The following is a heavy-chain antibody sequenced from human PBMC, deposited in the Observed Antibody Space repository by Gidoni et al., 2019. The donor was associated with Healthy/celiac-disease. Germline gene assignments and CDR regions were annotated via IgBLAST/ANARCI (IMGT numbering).Heavy chain of an antibody. V-gene: IGHV4-30-2*01. CDR1: GGSISRGGYS. Sequence: QLQLQESGSGLVKPSQTLSLTCAVSGGSISRGGYSWRWIRQPPGKGLEWIGYIYHSGSTYYNPSLKSRVTISVDRSKNQFSLKLSSVTAADTAVYYCARDTARYPGDYNWFDPWGQGTLVTVSS. CDR2: IYHSGST. CDR3: ARDTARYPGDYNWFDP. D-gene: IGHD3-16*01. J-gene: IGHJ5*02.